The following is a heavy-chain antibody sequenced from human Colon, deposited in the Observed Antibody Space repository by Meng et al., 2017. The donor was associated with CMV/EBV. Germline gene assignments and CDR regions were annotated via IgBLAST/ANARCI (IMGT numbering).Heavy chain of an antibody. CDR2: ITANNGNT. D-gene: IGHD3-10*01. V-gene: IGHV1-18*01. J-gene: IGHJ6*02. CDR1: GYTFTRYG. CDR3: ARISVVRGVVPYYYYGMDV. Sequence: ASVKVSCKTSGYTFTRYGVSWVRQAPGQGLEWMGWITANNGNTNYAQKFQGRVTMTTDTSTNTAYMELRSLRSDDTAVYYCARISVVRGVVPYYYYGMDVWGQGTTVTVSS.